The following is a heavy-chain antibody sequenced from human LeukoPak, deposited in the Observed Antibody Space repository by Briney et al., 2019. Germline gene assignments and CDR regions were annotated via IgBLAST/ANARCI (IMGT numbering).Heavy chain of an antibody. Sequence: QPGGSLRLSCVASGFTLSIYWMGWVRQAPGQGLEWVANIKEDESERYYVDSVKGRFTISRDNAKNSLYLQVNSLRAEDTAAYYCARADFRGSSWDYAYWGQGALVTVSS. CDR2: IKEDESER. J-gene: IGHJ4*02. CDR3: ARADFRGSSWDYAY. CDR1: GFTLSIYW. V-gene: IGHV3-7*04. D-gene: IGHD6-13*01.